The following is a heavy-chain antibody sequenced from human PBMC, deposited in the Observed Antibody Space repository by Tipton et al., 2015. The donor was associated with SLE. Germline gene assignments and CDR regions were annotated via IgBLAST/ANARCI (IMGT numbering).Heavy chain of an antibody. D-gene: IGHD3-22*01. J-gene: IGHJ3*02. V-gene: IGHV4-39*07. Sequence: TLSLTCTVSGGSISNSSYYWGWIRQPPGKGLESIGNIFYSGSTYYNPSLKRRVTITVDMSKNQFSLKLTSVTAADTAVYYCARDDRGSGYHYRYDAFDIWGQGTMVTVSS. CDR2: IFYSGST. CDR1: GGSISNSSYY. CDR3: ARDDRGSGYHYRYDAFDI.